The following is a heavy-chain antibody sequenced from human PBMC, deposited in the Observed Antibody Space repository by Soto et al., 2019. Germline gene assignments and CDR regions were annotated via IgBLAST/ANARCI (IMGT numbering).Heavy chain of an antibody. Sequence: EVQLVESGGGLVQPGGSLRLSCAATGFTVSTNYMRWIRKATGKGLEWVSLIFSGGSTYYADSVKGRFTIYRDNSKNTLYLQMISLRAEDTAVYYCARDIVVPAATRQLNYYCYGMDVWGQGTTVTVSS. CDR1: GFTVSTNY. D-gene: IGHD2-2*01. CDR2: IFSGGST. V-gene: IGHV3-66*01. J-gene: IGHJ6*02. CDR3: ARDIVVPAATRQLNYYCYGMDV.